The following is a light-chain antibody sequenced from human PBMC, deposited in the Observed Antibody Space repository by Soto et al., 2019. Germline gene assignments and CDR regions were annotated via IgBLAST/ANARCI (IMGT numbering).Light chain of an antibody. CDR3: AAWDDSLSGYV. J-gene: IGLJ1*01. V-gene: IGLV1-47*01. CDR2: RNN. Sequence: QSVLTQPPSASGTPGQRVTISCSGSSSNIGSNYVYWYQQLPGTAPKLLIYRNNQRPSGVPDRFSGSKSGTSASPAISGLRSEDEADYYCAAWDDSLSGYVFGTGTKV. CDR1: SSNIGSNY.